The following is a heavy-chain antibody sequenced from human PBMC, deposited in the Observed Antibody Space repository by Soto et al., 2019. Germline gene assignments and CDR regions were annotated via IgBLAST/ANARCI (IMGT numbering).Heavy chain of an antibody. CDR2: ISAVDGQI. J-gene: IGHJ4*02. D-gene: IGHD2-21*02. CDR1: GYTFTNYP. CDR3: ARGFRDPSFSGFDY. V-gene: IGHV1-3*01. Sequence: QVQRVQSGTEVRKPGASVKLSCRASGYTFTNYPLHWVRQAPGQRPQWLGWISAVDGQIKYSQKFQGRVTLTTDTSASTTYMELSSLRSDDTAMYYCARGFRDPSFSGFDYWGQGALFTVSS.